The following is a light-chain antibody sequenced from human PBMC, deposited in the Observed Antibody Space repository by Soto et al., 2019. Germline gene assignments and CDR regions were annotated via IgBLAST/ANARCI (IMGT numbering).Light chain of an antibody. CDR2: DAS. CDR1: QTVGTY. V-gene: IGKV3-11*01. CDR3: QQRNNWPRIT. J-gene: IGKJ5*01. Sequence: EIVLTQFPATLSLFPGETATLSCRASQTVGTYLAWYQQKPGQAPRLLISDASNRATGVPTRFSGSGSGIDFTLTISSLEPEDFAVYFCQQRNNWPRITFGQGTRLEIK.